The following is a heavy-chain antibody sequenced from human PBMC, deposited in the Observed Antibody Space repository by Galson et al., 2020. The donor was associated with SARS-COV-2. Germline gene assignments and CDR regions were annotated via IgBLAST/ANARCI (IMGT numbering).Heavy chain of an antibody. J-gene: IGHJ4*02. CDR1: GFTYSSNA. Sequence: QRGESRKIPGAASGFTYSSNAMHWVRKAPGKGLEWVADIRYDGSNKTYADSVKGRFTISRHKSKNTLYLQMNSLRAEDTAVYYCARESLVALDYWGQGTLVTVSS. CDR3: ARESLVALDY. V-gene: IGHV3-33*01. D-gene: IGHD2-8*02. CDR2: IRYDGSNK.